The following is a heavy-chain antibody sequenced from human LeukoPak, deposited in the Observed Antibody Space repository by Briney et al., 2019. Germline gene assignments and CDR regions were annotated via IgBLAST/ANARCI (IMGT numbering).Heavy chain of an antibody. CDR1: GFIFSSYT. CDR2: INSGSTNP. D-gene: IGHD6-13*01. V-gene: IGHV3-21*01. Sequence: PGGSLRLSCEASGFIFSSYTMNWIRQAPGKGLEWVASINSGSTNPYYADSVKGRFTIFRDDAKKSLYLQMTSLRVEDTSVYYCARESLAAGDYWVRGALVTVSS. J-gene: IGHJ4*02. CDR3: ARESLAAGDY.